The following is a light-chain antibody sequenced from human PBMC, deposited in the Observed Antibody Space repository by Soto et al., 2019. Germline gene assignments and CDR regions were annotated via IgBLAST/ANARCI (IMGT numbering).Light chain of an antibody. J-gene: IGLJ1*01. CDR1: NRDGGGYNY. Sequence: LPPPPPPSWSPGQLVTLSPPGKNRDGGGYNYVSWYQQHPGKAPKLMIYDVSNRPSGVSNRFSGSKSGNTASLTISGLQAEDEADYYCSSYTSSSTLDYVFGTGTKATVL. V-gene: IGLV2-14*01. CDR3: SSYTSSSTLDYV. CDR2: DVS.